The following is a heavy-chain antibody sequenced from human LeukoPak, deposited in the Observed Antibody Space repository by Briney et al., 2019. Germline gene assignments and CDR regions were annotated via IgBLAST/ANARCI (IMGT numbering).Heavy chain of an antibody. J-gene: IGHJ3*02. CDR2: ISSSSSYI. V-gene: IGHV3-21*01. Sequence: KTGGSLRLSCAASGFTFSSYSMNWVRQAPGKGLEWVSSISSSSSYIYYADSVKGRFTISRDNAKNSLYLQMNSLRAEDTAVYYCARGGGSGSYGAFDIWGQGTMVTVSS. CDR1: GFTFSSYS. D-gene: IGHD1-26*01. CDR3: ARGGGSGSYGAFDI.